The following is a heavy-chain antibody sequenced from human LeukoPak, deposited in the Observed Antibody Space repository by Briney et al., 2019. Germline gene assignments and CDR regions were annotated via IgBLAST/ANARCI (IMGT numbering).Heavy chain of an antibody. CDR2: IYYSGST. CDR3: ARAQQLHYYYGMDV. CDR1: GGSISSSSYY. V-gene: IGHV4-39*07. J-gene: IGHJ6*02. D-gene: IGHD6-13*01. Sequence: SETLSLTCTVSGGSISSSSYYWGWIRQPPGKGLEWIGSIYYSGSTYYNPSLKSRVTISVDTSKNQFSLKLSSVTAADTAVYYCARAQQLHYYYGMDVWGQGTTVTVSS.